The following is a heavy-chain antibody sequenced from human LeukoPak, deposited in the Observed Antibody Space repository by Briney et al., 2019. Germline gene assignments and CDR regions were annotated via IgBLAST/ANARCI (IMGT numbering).Heavy chain of an antibody. Sequence: SETLSLTCTVSGGSVSRSPYYWGWIRPPPGKRLEWVGSYYCSGSTYYNPSLESRVTISVNSSQNQFSLRLSSVAAADTAVYYCASTWGNWFDPWGQGTLVTVSS. CDR3: ASTWGNWFDP. D-gene: IGHD3-16*01. CDR2: YYCSGST. J-gene: IGHJ5*02. V-gene: IGHV4-39*07. CDR1: GGSVSRSPYY.